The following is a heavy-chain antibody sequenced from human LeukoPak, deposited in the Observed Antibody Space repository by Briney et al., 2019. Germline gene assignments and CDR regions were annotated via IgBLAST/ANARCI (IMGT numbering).Heavy chain of an antibody. CDR3: VKPGYYDNFFDY. CDR1: GGSISSSSYY. V-gene: IGHV4-39*01. CDR2: IYYSGST. Sequence: PSETLSLTCTVSGGSISSSSYYWGWIRQPPGKGLEWIGSIYYSGSTYYNPSLKSRVTISVDTSKNQFSLKLSSVTAADTAVYYCVKPGYYDNFFDYWGQGTLVTVSS. D-gene: IGHD3-22*01. J-gene: IGHJ4*02.